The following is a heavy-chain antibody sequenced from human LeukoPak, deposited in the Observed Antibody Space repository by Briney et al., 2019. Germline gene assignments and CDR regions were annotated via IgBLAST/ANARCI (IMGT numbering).Heavy chain of an antibody. J-gene: IGHJ4*02. Sequence: SETLSLTCTVSGGSISTSNYYWGWIRQPPGKGLEWIGSIHYSGSTYYNPSLKSRVTISVDTSKNQFSLKLSSVTAADTAVYYCAVRGYSGYDQGSVDYWGQGTLVTVSP. CDR1: GGSISTSNYY. CDR3: AVRGYSGYDQGSVDY. V-gene: IGHV4-39*07. CDR2: IHYSGST. D-gene: IGHD5-12*01.